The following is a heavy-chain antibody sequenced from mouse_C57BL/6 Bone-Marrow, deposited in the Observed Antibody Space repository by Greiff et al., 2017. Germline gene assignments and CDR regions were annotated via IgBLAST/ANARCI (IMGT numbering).Heavy chain of an antibody. V-gene: IGHV1-66*01. D-gene: IGHD2-2*01. CDR1: GFSFTSYY. Sequence: QVQLQQSGPELVKPGASVKISCKASGFSFTSYYIHWVQQRPGQGLEWIGWIYPGSGNTTYNEKFKGKATLTADTSSSTAYMKLSSLTSEDSAVEYCAREGYGYDLYDFDYGGQGTTLTVSA. CDR3: AREGYGYDLYDFDY. J-gene: IGHJ2*01. CDR2: IYPGSGNT.